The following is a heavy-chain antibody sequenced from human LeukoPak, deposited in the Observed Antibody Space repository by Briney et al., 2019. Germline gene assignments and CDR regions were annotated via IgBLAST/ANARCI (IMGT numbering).Heavy chain of an antibody. CDR1: GYRFTTYW. CDR3: AREGAKDTGHGMDV. V-gene: IGHV5-51*01. Sequence: GESLKISCQGSGYRFTTYWIAWVRQMPGKGLEWMGIIYPGDSDTRYSRSFQGQVTISAGKSISTAYLQWSSLKGSDTAMYYCAREGAKDTGHGMDVWGQGTTVTVSS. CDR2: IYPGDSDT. J-gene: IGHJ6*02.